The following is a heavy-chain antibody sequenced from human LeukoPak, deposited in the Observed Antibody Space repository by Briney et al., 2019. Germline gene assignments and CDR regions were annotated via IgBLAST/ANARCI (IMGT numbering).Heavy chain of an antibody. D-gene: IGHD3-10*01. J-gene: IGHJ6*04. CDR2: TSGSGGST. V-gene: IGHV3-23*01. CDR1: GFTFSSYA. CDR3: AKDSYYYGSGSYYLSRYYYYGMDV. Sequence: GGSLRLSCAASGFTFSSYAMSWVRQAPGKGLEWVSATSGSGGSTYYADSVKGRFTISRDNSKNTLYLQMNSLRAEDTAVYYCAKDSYYYGSGSYYLSRYYYYGMDVWGKGTTVTVSS.